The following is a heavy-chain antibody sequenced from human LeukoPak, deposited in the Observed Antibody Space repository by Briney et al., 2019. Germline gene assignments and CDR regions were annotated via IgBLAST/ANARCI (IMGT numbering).Heavy chain of an antibody. V-gene: IGHV4-34*01. D-gene: IGHD3-10*01. Sequence: SETLSLTCTVSGDSFSYFYWSWIRQPPGKGLEWIGEINHSGSTNYNPSLKSRVTISVDTSKNQFSLKLSSVTAADTAVYYCARRRITMVRGVISDYYYYYMDVWGKGTTVTISS. CDR3: ARRRITMVRGVISDYYYYYMDV. CDR1: GDSFSYFY. J-gene: IGHJ6*03. CDR2: INHSGST.